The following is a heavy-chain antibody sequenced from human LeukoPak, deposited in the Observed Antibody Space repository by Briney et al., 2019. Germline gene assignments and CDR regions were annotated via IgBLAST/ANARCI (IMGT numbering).Heavy chain of an antibody. D-gene: IGHD2-15*01. CDR1: GDSINSDY. V-gene: IGHV4-59*08. J-gene: IGHJ3*02. CDR2: TYYSGST. CDR3: ARRMKLAAKGDAFDI. Sequence: SETLSFTCTVSGDSINSDYWNWIRQPPGKGLEWIGFTYYSGSTNYNPSLKSRVTISVDASRSHFSLKLNSVTAADTAVYYCARRMKLAAKGDAFDIWGQRTMVTVSS.